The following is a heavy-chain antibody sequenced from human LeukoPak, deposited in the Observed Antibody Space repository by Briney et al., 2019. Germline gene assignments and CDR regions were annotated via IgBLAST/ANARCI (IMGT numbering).Heavy chain of an antibody. J-gene: IGHJ4*01. D-gene: IGHD4-23*01. CDR1: GYTFTSYG. CDR2: ISAYNGNT. V-gene: IGHV1-18*01. CDR3: ATWVGTLRGGYFVY. Sequence: ASVKVSCKASGYTFTSYGISWVRQAPGQGLEWMGWISAYNGNTNYAQKLQGRVTMTTDTSTSTAYMDLSSLRSEDTAVYYCATWVGTLRGGYFVYWGHGTLVTVSS.